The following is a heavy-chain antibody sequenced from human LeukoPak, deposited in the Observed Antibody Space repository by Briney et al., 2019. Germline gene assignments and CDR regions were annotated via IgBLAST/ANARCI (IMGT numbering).Heavy chain of an antibody. J-gene: IGHJ6*02. V-gene: IGHV5-51*01. Sequence: GESLKISCRGSGYSFTSYWIGWVRQMPGKGLEWMGLIYPGDSDTRYSPSFQGQVTISADKSISTAYLQWSSLKASDTAMYYCARCGSGSYYKPPYYYYGMDVWGQGTTVTVSS. CDR3: ARCGSGSYYKPPYYYYGMDV. CDR1: GYSFTSYW. D-gene: IGHD3-10*01. CDR2: IYPGDSDT.